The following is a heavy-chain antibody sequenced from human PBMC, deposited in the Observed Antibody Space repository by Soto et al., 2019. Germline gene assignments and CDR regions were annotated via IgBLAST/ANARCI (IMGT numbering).Heavy chain of an antibody. Sequence: QVQLVESGGGVVQPGRSLRLSCAASGFTFSNYVMHWVRQAPGKGLEWVAVISYDGSIKYYADSVKGRFTISRDNSKNTLYLQMHSLRAEDTAVYFSARGVPDYYYDLDVWGQGTTVTVSS. CDR1: GFTFSNYV. D-gene: IGHD3-10*01. J-gene: IGHJ6*02. V-gene: IGHV3-30-3*01. CDR2: ISYDGSIK. CDR3: ARGVPDYYYDLDV.